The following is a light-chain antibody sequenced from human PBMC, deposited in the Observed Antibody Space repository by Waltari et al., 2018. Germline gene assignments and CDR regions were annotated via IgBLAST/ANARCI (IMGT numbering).Light chain of an antibody. CDR2: VNSDGSH. CDR1: SGHSSNV. CDR3: QTGGHGTWV. V-gene: IGLV4-69*01. Sequence: QLILTQSPSASASLGASVKLTCTLSSGHSSNVIAWLQPQPEKGPRFLMKVNSDGSHRTGDESPVRFSGASSGAERYLSISSLQAEDEADYFCQTGGHGTWVFGGGTKLTVL. J-gene: IGLJ3*02.